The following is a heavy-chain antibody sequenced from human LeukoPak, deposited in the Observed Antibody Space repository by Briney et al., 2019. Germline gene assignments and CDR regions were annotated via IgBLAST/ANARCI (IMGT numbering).Heavy chain of an antibody. J-gene: IGHJ4*02. Sequence: ASVRVSCKASGGTFSSYAISWVRQAPGQGLEWMGGIIPIFGTANYAQKFQGRVTITTDESTSTAYMELSSLRSEDTAAYYCASPPYYYDSSGYYYLAYWGQGTLVTVSS. CDR2: IIPIFGTA. CDR3: ASPPYYYDSSGYYYLAY. CDR1: GGTFSSYA. V-gene: IGHV1-69*05. D-gene: IGHD3-22*01.